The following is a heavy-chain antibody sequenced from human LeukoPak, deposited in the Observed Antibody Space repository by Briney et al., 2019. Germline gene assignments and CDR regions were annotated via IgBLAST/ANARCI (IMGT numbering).Heavy chain of an antibody. D-gene: IGHD3-22*01. J-gene: IGHJ4*02. Sequence: GGSLRLSCAASGFTFSSYSMNWVRQAPGKGLEWVSGISSRGDSTYYADSVKGRFTISRDNSKNTLYLQMNSLRAEDTAVYYCAKEPGDSSGFIYWGQGTLVTVSS. CDR2: ISSRGDST. CDR1: GFTFSSYS. V-gene: IGHV3-23*01. CDR3: AKEPGDSSGFIY.